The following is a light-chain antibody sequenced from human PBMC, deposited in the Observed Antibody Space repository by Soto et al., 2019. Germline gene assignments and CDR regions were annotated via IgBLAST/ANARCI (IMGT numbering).Light chain of an antibody. Sequence: ELVLTQSPGTLSLSPGERATLSCRSSQTVNNNYLAWYQQIPGQAPRLLISGASGRATGTPARFSGSASGTIFTPTSSILEAEVVAVYYCQQYGSPPLTFGGGTKVDIK. CDR2: GAS. J-gene: IGKJ4*01. V-gene: IGKV3-20*01. CDR1: QTVNNNY. CDR3: QQYGSPPLT.